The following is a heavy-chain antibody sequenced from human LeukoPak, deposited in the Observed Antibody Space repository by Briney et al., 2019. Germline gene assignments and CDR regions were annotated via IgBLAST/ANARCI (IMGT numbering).Heavy chain of an antibody. CDR3: ARNVYDLRGQWLVPGFDY. J-gene: IGHJ4*02. Sequence: PGGSLRLSCAASGFTFGSYEMNWARQAPGKGLEWVSYIGTIISTTYYADSVKGRFTVSRDDAKSSLYLQMSSLRAEDAAVYYCARNVYDLRGQWLVPGFDYWGQGTLVTVSS. D-gene: IGHD6-19*01. CDR2: IGTIISTT. V-gene: IGHV3-48*03. CDR1: GFTFGSYE.